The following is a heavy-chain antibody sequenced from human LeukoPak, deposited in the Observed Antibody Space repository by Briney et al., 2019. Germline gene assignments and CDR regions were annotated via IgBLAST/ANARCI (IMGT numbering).Heavy chain of an antibody. V-gene: IGHV3-33*08. J-gene: IGHJ4*02. CDR3: ARDLDRATPTPDY. CDR2: IWYDGSKE. Sequence: GGSLRLSCAASGFTFSDYYMSWIRQAPGKGLEWVALIWYDGSKEYYADSVKGRFTISRDNSKNALYLQMNSLEAEDTAMYYCARDLDRATPTPDYWGQGTLVTVSS. D-gene: IGHD2-15*01. CDR1: GFTFSDYY.